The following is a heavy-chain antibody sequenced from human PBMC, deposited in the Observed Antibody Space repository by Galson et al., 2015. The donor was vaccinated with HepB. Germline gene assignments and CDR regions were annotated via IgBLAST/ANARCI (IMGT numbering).Heavy chain of an antibody. CDR1: GGSFSGYY. D-gene: IGHD3-10*01. Sequence: LSLTCAVYGGSFSGYYWSWIRQPPGKGLEWIGEINHSGSTNYNPSLKSRVTISLDTSKNQLSLNLSSVTAADTAVYYCARAQYYYGSGKFWFDPWGQGTLVTVSS. J-gene: IGHJ5*02. CDR2: INHSGST. V-gene: IGHV4-34*01. CDR3: ARAQYYYGSGKFWFDP.